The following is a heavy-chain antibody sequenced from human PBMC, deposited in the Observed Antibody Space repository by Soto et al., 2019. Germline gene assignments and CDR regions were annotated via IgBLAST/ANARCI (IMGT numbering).Heavy chain of an antibody. J-gene: IGHJ6*02. V-gene: IGHV4-59*01. D-gene: IGHD3-3*01. CDR3: ARSNGYYDFWSGYSDYYYYGMDV. CDR1: GGSISSYY. CDR2: IYYSGST. Sequence: SSETLSLTCTVSGGSISSYYWSWIRQPPGKGLEWIGYIYYSGSTNYNPSLKSRVTISVDTSKNQFSLKLSSVTAADTAVYYCARSNGYYDFWSGYSDYYYYGMDVWGQGTTVTVSS.